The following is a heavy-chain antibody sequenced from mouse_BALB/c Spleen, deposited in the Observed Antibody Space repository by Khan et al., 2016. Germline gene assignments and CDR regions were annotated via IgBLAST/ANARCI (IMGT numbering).Heavy chain of an antibody. D-gene: IGHD2-14*01. CDR3: ARGTPFAN. V-gene: IGHV1-80*01. Sequence: QVQLRQSGAELVRPGSSVKISCKASGFAFSSYWMNWVKQRPGQGLEWIGQIYPGDGDTNYTGTFKGKATLTEDKSSRTAYMQLSSLTAEDSAVYFCARGTPFANWGQGTLVTVSA. J-gene: IGHJ3*01. CDR1: GFAFSSYW. CDR2: IYPGDGDT.